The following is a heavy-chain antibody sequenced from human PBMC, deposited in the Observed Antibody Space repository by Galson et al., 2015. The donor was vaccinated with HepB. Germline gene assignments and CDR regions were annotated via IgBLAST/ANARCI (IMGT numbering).Heavy chain of an antibody. Sequence: SLRLSCAASGFTFRDYYLSWVRQAPGKGPEWISSISGSGSTIYYADSVKGRFTISRDNAKNSLYLQVNSLRAEDTAVYYCAREKYDFWTGYSEPYFDSWGQGTLVTVSS. V-gene: IGHV3-11*01. J-gene: IGHJ4*02. CDR2: ISGSGSTI. CDR3: AREKYDFWTGYSEPYFDS. CDR1: GFTFRDYY. D-gene: IGHD3-3*01.